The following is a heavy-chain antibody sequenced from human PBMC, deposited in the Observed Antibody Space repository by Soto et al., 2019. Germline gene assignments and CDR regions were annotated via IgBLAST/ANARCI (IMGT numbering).Heavy chain of an antibody. D-gene: IGHD3-16*01. CDR3: VGNWFDP. V-gene: IGHV1-69*05. CDR1: GGTFSSYA. Sequence: SVKVSCKASGGTFSSYAISWVRQAPGQGLEWMGWINPIFGTANYAQKFQGRVTMTRNNSISTAYMELSSLRSEDTAVYYCVGNWFDPWGQGTLVTVSS. CDR2: INPIFGTA. J-gene: IGHJ5*02.